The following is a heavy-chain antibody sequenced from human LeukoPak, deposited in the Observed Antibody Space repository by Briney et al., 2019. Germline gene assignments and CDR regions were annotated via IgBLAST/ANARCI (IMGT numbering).Heavy chain of an antibody. V-gene: IGHV4-39*02. CDR1: SASINSSPYF. CDR2: FSYSGTT. D-gene: IGHD3-10*01. J-gene: IGHJ4*02. CDR3: AANSADYNTLGSSYKV. Sequence: SETLSLTCTVSSASINSSPYFWAWLRQSPGKGLEWIGSFSYSGTTYYNPSLKSRVTISVDTSKNHFSLKLNSVTAADTAVFYCAANSADYNTLGSSYKVWGQGTLVTVSS.